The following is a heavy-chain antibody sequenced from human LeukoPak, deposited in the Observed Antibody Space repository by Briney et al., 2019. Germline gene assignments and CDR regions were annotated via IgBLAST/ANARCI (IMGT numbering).Heavy chain of an antibody. CDR3: AREAYCGGDSYPIPTSNWFDP. Sequence: GASVKVSCKASGYTFTSYGISWVRQAPGLGLEWMGWISAYNGNTNYAQKLQGRVTMTTDTSTSTAYMELRSLRSDDTAVYYCAREAYCGGDSYPIPTSNWFDPWGQGTLGTVSS. D-gene: IGHD2-21*02. CDR2: ISAYNGNT. CDR1: GYTFTSYG. V-gene: IGHV1-18*01. J-gene: IGHJ5*02.